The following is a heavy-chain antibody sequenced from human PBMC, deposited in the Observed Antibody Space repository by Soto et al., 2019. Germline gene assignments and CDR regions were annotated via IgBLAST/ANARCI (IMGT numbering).Heavy chain of an antibody. Sequence: QVQLVQSGAEVKKPGASVKVSCKASGYTFTSYGISWVRQAPGQGLEWMGWISAYNGNTNYAQKLQGRVTMTTDTSTSTAYMELRSLRSVDTAVYYCAVAYCGGDCAYYYYYGMDVWGQGTTVTVSS. V-gene: IGHV1-18*01. CDR3: AVAYCGGDCAYYYYYGMDV. D-gene: IGHD2-21*02. CDR2: ISAYNGNT. CDR1: GYTFTSYG. J-gene: IGHJ6*02.